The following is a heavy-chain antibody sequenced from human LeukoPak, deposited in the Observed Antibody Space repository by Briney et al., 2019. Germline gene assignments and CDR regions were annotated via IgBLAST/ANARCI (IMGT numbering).Heavy chain of an antibody. D-gene: IGHD2-2*01. CDR1: GGSISSYY. CDR2: IYYSGST. J-gene: IGHJ4*02. V-gene: IGHV4-59*01. Sequence: PSETLSLTCTVSGGSISSYYWSWIRQRPGKGLEWIGYIYYSGSTNYNPSLKSRVTISVDTSKNQFSLKLSSVTAADTAVYYCARSSVVPAAIDYWGQGTLVTVSS. CDR3: ARSSVVPAAIDY.